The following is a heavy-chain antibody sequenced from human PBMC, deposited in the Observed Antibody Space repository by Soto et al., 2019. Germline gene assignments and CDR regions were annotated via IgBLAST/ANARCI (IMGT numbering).Heavy chain of an antibody. V-gene: IGHV3-30-3*01. J-gene: IGHJ4*02. CDR1: GFTFSSYA. CDR3: PRESDIVATNPTFDY. Sequence: QVQLVESGGGVVQPGRSLRLSCAASGFTFSSYAMHWVRQAPGKGLEWVAVISYDGSNKYYADSVKGRFTISRDNSKNTLYLQMNSLRAEDTAVYYCPRESDIVATNPTFDYWGQGTLVTVSS. D-gene: IGHD5-12*01. CDR2: ISYDGSNK.